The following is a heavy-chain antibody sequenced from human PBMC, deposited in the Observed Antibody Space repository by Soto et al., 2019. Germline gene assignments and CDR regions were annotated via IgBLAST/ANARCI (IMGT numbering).Heavy chain of an antibody. CDR2: VYYTGST. CDR1: GGSISGSY. D-gene: IGHD6-19*01. V-gene: IGHV4-59*01. Sequence: SETLSLTCIVSGGSISGSYWSWIRQSPGKGLEWLGYVYYTGSTNYSPSLRSRVSISVDTSRNEFSLRLSSVTAADTAVYFCARSVAVPGAHIDYWGQGTQVTVSS. J-gene: IGHJ4*02. CDR3: ARSVAVPGAHIDY.